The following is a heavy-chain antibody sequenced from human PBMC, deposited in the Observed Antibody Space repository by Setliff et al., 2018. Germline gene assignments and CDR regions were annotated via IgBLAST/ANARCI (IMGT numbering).Heavy chain of an antibody. CDR2: IKQDGSEK. V-gene: IGHV3-7*01. D-gene: IGHD3-16*01. CDR1: GGSFSDYW. Sequence: PSETLSLTCAVYGGSFSDYWWSWVRQAPGKGLEWVANIKQDGSEKYYMDSVKGRFTISRDNAKNSLYLQMNSLRAEDTAGYYCARDGGEYWGQGTLVTVSS. J-gene: IGHJ4*02. CDR3: ARDGGEY.